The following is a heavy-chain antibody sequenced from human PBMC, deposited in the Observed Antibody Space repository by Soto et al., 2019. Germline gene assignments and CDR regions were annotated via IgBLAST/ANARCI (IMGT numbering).Heavy chain of an antibody. J-gene: IGHJ4*02. CDR2: IIPIVGIA. CDR1: GGTFSSYT. V-gene: IGHV1-69*02. CDR3: ARATAPIYSCYDEFYFDY. Sequence: QVQLVQSGAEVKKPGSSVKVSCKASGGTFSSYTISWVRQAPGQGLTLMGRIIPIVGIANYAQKFQGRVTITADKSTSTAYMELSSLRSEDTAVYYCARATAPIYSCYDEFYFDYWGQGTLVTVSS. D-gene: IGHD5-12*01.